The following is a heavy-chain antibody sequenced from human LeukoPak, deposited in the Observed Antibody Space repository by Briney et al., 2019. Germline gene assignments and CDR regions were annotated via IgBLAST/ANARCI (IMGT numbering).Heavy chain of an antibody. Sequence: SETLSLTCTVSGGSISSGGYYWSWIRQHPGKGLVWIGYIYYSGSTYYNPSLKGRVTISVDTSKNQFSLKLSSVTAADTAVYYCARELAGTAKAYYFDYWGQGTLVTVSS. CDR1: GGSISSGGYY. D-gene: IGHD6-19*01. CDR3: ARELAGTAKAYYFDY. CDR2: IYYSGST. J-gene: IGHJ4*02. V-gene: IGHV4-31*03.